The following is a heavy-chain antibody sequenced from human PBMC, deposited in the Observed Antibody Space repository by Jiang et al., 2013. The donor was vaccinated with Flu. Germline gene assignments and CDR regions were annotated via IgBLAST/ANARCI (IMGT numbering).Heavy chain of an antibody. CDR3: ARTPVGDGYNFSPDYWYFDL. Sequence: SGAEVKKPGASVKVSCKASGYTFTSYGISWVRQAPGQGLEWMGWISAYNGNTNYAQKLQGRVTMTTDTSTSTAYMELRSLRSDDTAVYYCARTPVGDGYNFSPDYWYFDLWGRGTLVTVSS. J-gene: IGHJ2*01. CDR2: ISAYNGNT. CDR1: GYTFTSYG. D-gene: IGHD5-24*01. V-gene: IGHV1-18*04.